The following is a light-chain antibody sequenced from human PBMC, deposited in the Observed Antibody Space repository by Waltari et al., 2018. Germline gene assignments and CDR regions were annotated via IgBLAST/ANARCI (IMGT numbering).Light chain of an antibody. Sequence: IQMTQSPSSLSASVGDRVTIACRAGQSLRYSLNWYQQSPGKAPKLLIYAASNLAIGVPDRFSGSGSGTDFTLTITSLQPEDFAIYYCQQSDDSVRTFGQGTRVEIK. CDR3: QQSDDSVRT. V-gene: IGKV1-39*01. CDR2: AAS. J-gene: IGKJ1*01. CDR1: QSLRYS.